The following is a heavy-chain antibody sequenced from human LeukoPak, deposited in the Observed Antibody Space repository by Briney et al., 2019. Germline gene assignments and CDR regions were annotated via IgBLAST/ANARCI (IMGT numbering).Heavy chain of an antibody. D-gene: IGHD6-13*01. CDR3: ARVTGYMVEDYFDY. J-gene: IGHJ4*02. V-gene: IGHV4-59*01. CDR1: GGSISSYY. CDR2: IYYSGSA. Sequence: PSETLSLTCTVSGGSISSYYWSWIRQPPGKGLEWIGYIYYSGSANYHPSLKSRVTISVDTSKNRFSLRLSSVTAADTAVYYCARVTGYMVEDYFDYWGQGTLVTVSS.